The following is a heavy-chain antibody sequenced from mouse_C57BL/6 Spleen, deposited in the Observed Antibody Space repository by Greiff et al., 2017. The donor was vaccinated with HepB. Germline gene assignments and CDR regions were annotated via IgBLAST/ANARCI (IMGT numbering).Heavy chain of an antibody. V-gene: IGHV1-82*01. CDR2: IYPGDGDT. D-gene: IGHD1-1*01. CDR1: GYAFSSSW. Sequence: QVQLKESGPELVKPGASVKISCKASGYAFSSSWMNWVKQRPGKGLEWIGRIYPGDGDTNYNGKFKGKATLTADKSSSTAYMQLSSLTSEDSAVYFCALITTVVEGAWFAYWGQGTLVTVSA. CDR3: ALITTVVEGAWFAY. J-gene: IGHJ3*01.